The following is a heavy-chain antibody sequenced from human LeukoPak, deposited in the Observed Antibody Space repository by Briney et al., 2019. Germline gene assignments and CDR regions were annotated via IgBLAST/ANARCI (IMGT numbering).Heavy chain of an antibody. CDR1: GGSISNYY. J-gene: IGHJ4*02. CDR3: ARGGIKDTRSSGGNFDY. V-gene: IGHV4-59*01. Sequence: SETLSLTCTVSGGSISNYYWSWTRQPPGKGLEWIGYIYYSGGTTYNPSLNSRATISLDTSEKQFSLKVTSVTAADTAVYYCARGGIKDTRSSGGNFDYWGQGTLVTISS. D-gene: IGHD6-6*01. CDR2: IYYSGGT.